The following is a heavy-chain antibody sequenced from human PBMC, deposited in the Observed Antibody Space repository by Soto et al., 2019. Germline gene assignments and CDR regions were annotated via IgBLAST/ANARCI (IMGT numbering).Heavy chain of an antibody. J-gene: IGHJ6*03. Sequence: QVQLQQWGAGLLKPSETLSLTCAVYGGSFSGYYWSCIRQPPGKGLEWIGEINHSGSTNYHPSLKRRVTISGDTSMNQFSLKLTSVTAADTAVYYCARGWGYCSGGSCYKDYYYYMDVWGKVTTVTVSS. D-gene: IGHD2-15*01. CDR3: ARGWGYCSGGSCYKDYYYYMDV. CDR2: INHSGST. V-gene: IGHV4-34*01. CDR1: GGSFSGYY.